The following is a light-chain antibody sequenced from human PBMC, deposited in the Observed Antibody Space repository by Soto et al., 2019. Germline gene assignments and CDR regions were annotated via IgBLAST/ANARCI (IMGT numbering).Light chain of an antibody. CDR2: NVI. CDR1: SSDVGGYNF. Sequence: QSVLTQPRSVSGSPRQSVTISCTGTSSDVGGYNFVSWYQHHPGKAPKLMIYNVIQRPSGVPDRFSASKSGNTASLTISGLQAEDEADYYCCSYAGSYTYVFGTGTKLTVL. CDR3: CSYAGSYTYV. V-gene: IGLV2-11*01. J-gene: IGLJ1*01.